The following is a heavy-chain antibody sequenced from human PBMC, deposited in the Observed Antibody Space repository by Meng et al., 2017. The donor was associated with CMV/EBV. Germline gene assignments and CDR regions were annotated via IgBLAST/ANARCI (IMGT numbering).Heavy chain of an antibody. V-gene: IGHV4-61*02. Sequence: QLQRKGAGPGLVKPSRTLSLTCTVSGGAISSGSYYWSWIRQPAGKGLEWIGRIYTSGSTNYNPSLKSRVTISVDTSKNQFSLKLSSVTAADTAVYYCAREVVVITPYNWFDPWGQGALVTVSS. CDR2: IYTSGST. CDR1: GGAISSGSYY. D-gene: IGHD3-22*01. CDR3: AREVVVITPYNWFDP. J-gene: IGHJ5*02.